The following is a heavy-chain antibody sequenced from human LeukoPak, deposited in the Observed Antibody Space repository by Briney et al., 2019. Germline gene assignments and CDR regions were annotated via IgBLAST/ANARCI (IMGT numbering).Heavy chain of an antibody. V-gene: IGHV1-2*02. Sequence: ASVKVSCKASGYTFTGYYMHWVRQAPGQGLEWMGWINPNSGGTNYAQKFQGRVTMTRDTSISTAYMELSRLRSDDTAVYYCARDLIFAKWYFDLWGRGTLVTVSS. CDR1: GYTFTGYY. CDR2: INPNSGGT. J-gene: IGHJ2*01. CDR3: ARDLIFAKWYFDL.